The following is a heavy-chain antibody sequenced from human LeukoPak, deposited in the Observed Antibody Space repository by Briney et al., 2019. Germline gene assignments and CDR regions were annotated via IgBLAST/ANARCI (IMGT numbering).Heavy chain of an antibody. D-gene: IGHD4-23*01. V-gene: IGHV1-18*01. CDR2: ISTYIGNT. Sequence: ASVRVSCKASGYTFSNYGINWVRQAPGQGLEWMGWISTYIGNTNYAQRLQGRVTLTTDISTTTVYMELRSLRSDDAAIYYCARVRDYGGNADAPDIWGQGTKVTVSS. CDR3: ARVRDYGGNADAPDI. J-gene: IGHJ3*02. CDR1: GYTFSNYG.